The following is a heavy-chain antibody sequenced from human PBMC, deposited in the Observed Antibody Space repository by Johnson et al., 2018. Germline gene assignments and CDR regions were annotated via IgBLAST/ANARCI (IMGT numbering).Heavy chain of an antibody. J-gene: IGHJ4*02. CDR2: INHGGSI. V-gene: IGHV4-34*01. CDR3: AMIPQTGIAFDY. CDR1: GGSFSAYY. D-gene: IGHD2-21*01. Sequence: QVQLQQWGAGLLKPSETLSLTCAVYGGSFSAYYWSWIRQTPGKGLEWIGEINHGGSINFNPSLKSRVTMSVDTSKKHFSLKLSSVTAADTAVYYCAMIPQTGIAFDYWGQGTLVTVSS.